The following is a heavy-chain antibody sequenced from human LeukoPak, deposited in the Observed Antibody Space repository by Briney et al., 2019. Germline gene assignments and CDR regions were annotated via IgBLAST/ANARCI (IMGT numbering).Heavy chain of an antibody. V-gene: IGHV3-23*01. CDR2: ISGSGT. CDR3: ASPGGYCSSTSCPRGAFDI. Sequence: GGSLRLSCSTSQFNFNTYGLSWVRQAPGKGLEWVSSISGSGTQYADSVQGRFTISRDNSKNTLYLQMNSLRAEDTAVYYCASPGGYCSSTSCPRGAFDIWGQGTMVTVSS. CDR1: QFNFNTYG. J-gene: IGHJ3*02. D-gene: IGHD2-2*01.